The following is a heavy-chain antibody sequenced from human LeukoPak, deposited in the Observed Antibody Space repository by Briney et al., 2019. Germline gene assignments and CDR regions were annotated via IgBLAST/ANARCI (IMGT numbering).Heavy chain of an antibody. CDR2: ISAYNGNT. V-gene: IGHV1-18*04. J-gene: IGHJ5*02. Sequence: ASVKVSCKASGYTFTGYYMHWVRQAPGQGLEWMGWISAYNGNTNYAQKLQGRVTMTTDTSTSTAYMELRSLRSDDTAVYYCARAHYDFWSGYYHNWFDPWGQGTLVTVSS. CDR3: ARAHYDFWSGYYHNWFDP. D-gene: IGHD3-3*01. CDR1: GYTFTGYY.